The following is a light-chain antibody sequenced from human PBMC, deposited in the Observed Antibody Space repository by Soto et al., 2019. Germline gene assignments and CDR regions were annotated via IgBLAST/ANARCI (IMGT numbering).Light chain of an antibody. CDR2: DAS. V-gene: IGKV1-39*01. Sequence: DIQMTQSPSSLSASVGDRVTITCRASQNIRSYLHWYQQKPGEAPKLLIYDASSLQSGVPSRFSGSGSGTEFTLTITSLQPDDSATYYCQQYNSLSSVSFGGGTKVDIK. J-gene: IGKJ4*01. CDR1: QNIRSY. CDR3: QQYNSLSSVS.